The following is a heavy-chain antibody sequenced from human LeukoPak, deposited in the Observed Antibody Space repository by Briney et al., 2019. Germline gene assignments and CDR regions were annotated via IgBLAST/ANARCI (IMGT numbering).Heavy chain of an antibody. CDR3: AVGHYYHSSGYLFDY. CDR1: GGSISTGDYY. J-gene: IGHJ4*02. CDR2: IYYSGST. V-gene: IGHV4-30-4*01. Sequence: SETLSLTCTVSGGSISTGDYYWSWIRQPPGKGLEWIGYIYYSGSTYYNPSLKSRVTISVDASKNQFSLKLSSVPAADTAVYYCAVGHYYHSSGYLFDYWGQGTLVTVSS. D-gene: IGHD3-22*01.